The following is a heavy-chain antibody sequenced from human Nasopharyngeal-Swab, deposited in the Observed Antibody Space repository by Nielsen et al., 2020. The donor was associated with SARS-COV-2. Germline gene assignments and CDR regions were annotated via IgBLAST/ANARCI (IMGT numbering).Heavy chain of an antibody. D-gene: IGHD2-2*02. CDR3: ARVLGYCSSTSCYKSSGYFDY. V-gene: IGHV5-51*01. CDR1: GYSFTSYW. CDR2: IYPGDSDT. J-gene: IGHJ4*02. Sequence: GESLKISCKGSGYSFTSYWIGWVRPMPGKGLEWMGIIYPGDSDTRSSPSFQGQVTISADKSISTAYLQWSSLKASDTAMYYCARVLGYCSSTSCYKSSGYFDYWGQGTLVTVSS.